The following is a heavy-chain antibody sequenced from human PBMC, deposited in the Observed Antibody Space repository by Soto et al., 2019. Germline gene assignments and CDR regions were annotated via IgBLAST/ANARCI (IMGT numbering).Heavy chain of an antibody. D-gene: IGHD1-7*01. CDR3: ARDVYKLELKGSVDY. Sequence: GGSLRLSCAASGFTFSSYWMSWVRQAPGKGLEWVANIKQDGSEKYYVDSVKGRFTISRDNAKNSLYLQMNSLRAEDTAVYYCARDVYKLELKGSVDYWGQGTLVTVSS. CDR1: GFTFSSYW. CDR2: IKQDGSEK. J-gene: IGHJ4*02. V-gene: IGHV3-7*01.